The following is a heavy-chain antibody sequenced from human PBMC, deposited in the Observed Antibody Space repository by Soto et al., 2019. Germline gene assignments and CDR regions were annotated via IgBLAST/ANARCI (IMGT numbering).Heavy chain of an antibody. Sequence: SETLSLTCTVSGGSISSYYWSWIRQPPGKGLEWIGYIYYSGSTNYNPSLKSRVTISVDTSKNQFSLKLSSVTAADTAVYYCARHGYFDWLSHFDYWGQGTLVTVSS. J-gene: IGHJ4*02. CDR2: IYYSGST. CDR3: ARHGYFDWLSHFDY. D-gene: IGHD3-9*01. V-gene: IGHV4-59*08. CDR1: GGSISSYY.